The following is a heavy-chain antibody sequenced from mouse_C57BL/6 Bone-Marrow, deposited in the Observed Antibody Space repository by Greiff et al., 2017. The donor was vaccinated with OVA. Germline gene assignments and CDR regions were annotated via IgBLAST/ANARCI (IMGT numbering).Heavy chain of an antibody. V-gene: IGHV5-17*01. J-gene: IGHJ2*01. D-gene: IGHD1-1*01. CDR2: ISSGSSTI. Sequence: EVHLVESGGGLVKPGGSLKLSCAASGFTFSDYGMHWVRQAPEKGLEWVAYISSGSSTIYYADTVKGRFTISRDNAKNTLFLQMTSLRSEDTAMYYCARSPTTVVATADYWGQGTTLTVSS. CDR3: ARSPTTVVATADY. CDR1: GFTFSDYG.